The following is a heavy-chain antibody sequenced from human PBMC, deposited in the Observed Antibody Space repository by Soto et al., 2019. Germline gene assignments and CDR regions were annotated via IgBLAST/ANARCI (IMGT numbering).Heavy chain of an antibody. D-gene: IGHD3-22*01. J-gene: IGHJ4*02. V-gene: IGHV3-30-3*01. CDR2: ISYDGSNK. Sequence: PGGSLRLSCAASGFTFSSYAMHWVRQAPGKGLEWVAVISYDGSNKYYADSVKGRFTISRDNSKNTLYLQMNSLRAEDTAVYYCARGPPTYYYDSSGYYAGPYFDYWGQGTLVTVSS. CDR1: GFTFSSYA. CDR3: ARGPPTYYYDSSGYYAGPYFDY.